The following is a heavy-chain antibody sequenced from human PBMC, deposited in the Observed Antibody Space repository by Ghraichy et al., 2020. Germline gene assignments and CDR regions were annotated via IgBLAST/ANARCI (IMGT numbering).Heavy chain of an antibody. J-gene: IGHJ6*02. CDR2: INHSGST. V-gene: IGHV4-34*01. Sequence: SQTLSLTCAVYGGSFSGYYWSWIRQPPGKGLEWIGEINHSGSTNYNPSLKSRVTISVDTSKNQFSLKLSSVTAADTAVYYCARGEPPHRYCSSTSCYPSLFQVDVWGQGTTVTVSS. D-gene: IGHD2-2*01. CDR1: GGSFSGYY. CDR3: ARGEPPHRYCSSTSCYPSLFQVDV.